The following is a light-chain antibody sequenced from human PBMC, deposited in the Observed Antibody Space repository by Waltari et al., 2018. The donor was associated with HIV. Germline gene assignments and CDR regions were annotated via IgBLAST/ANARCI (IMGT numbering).Light chain of an antibody. J-gene: IGKJ4*01. Sequence: DIQMTQSPSSLSASVGDRVTITCRASQDIRTYLAWYQQKPGKPPKVLIFSASTLISGDPSRFSGSGYGTDFTLTISSLQPDDVATYYCQKYDSDPLTFGGGTKVEVK. CDR3: QKYDSDPLT. CDR1: QDIRTY. CDR2: SAS. V-gene: IGKV1-27*01.